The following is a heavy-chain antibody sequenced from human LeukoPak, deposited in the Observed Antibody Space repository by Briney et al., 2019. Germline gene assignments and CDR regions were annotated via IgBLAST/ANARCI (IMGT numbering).Heavy chain of an antibody. J-gene: IGHJ5*02. V-gene: IGHV3-7*01. CDR3: ARDRVSRRCSSTRCLGTDWFDP. CDR2: IKQDGSGE. CDR1: GFTFSGYW. Sequence: GGSLRLSCAASGFTFSGYWMSWVRQAPGKGLEWVANIKQDGSGENYVDSVKGRFTIPRDNAKNSLYLQMNSLRAEDTALYYCARDRVSRRCSSTRCLGTDWFDPWGQGTLVTVSS. D-gene: IGHD2-2*01.